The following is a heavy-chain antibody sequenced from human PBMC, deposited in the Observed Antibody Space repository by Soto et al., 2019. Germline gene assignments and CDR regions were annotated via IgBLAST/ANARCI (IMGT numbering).Heavy chain of an antibody. CDR1: GGSFSGYY. Sequence: PSETLSLTCAVYGGSFSGYYWSWIRQPPGKGLEWIGEINHSGGSNYNPSLKSQVTISVDTSRNQLSPNLRSVTAADTAVYYCARSGPKYCSGGTCSPFDYWGQGTPVTVSS. D-gene: IGHD2-15*01. J-gene: IGHJ4*02. CDR2: INHSGGS. CDR3: ARSGPKYCSGGTCSPFDY. V-gene: IGHV4-34*01.